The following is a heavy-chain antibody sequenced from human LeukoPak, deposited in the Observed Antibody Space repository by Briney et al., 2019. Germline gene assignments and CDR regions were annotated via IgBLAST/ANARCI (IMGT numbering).Heavy chain of an antibody. Sequence: ASVKVSCKASGYTFTSYGISWVRQAPGQGLEWMGWISAYNGNTSYAQKLQGRVTMTTDTSTSTAYMELRSLRSDDTAVYYCARDRDVVVVAATLLTRYYYYGMDVWGQGTTVTVSS. CDR2: ISAYNGNT. V-gene: IGHV1-18*01. D-gene: IGHD2-15*01. CDR1: GYTFTSYG. J-gene: IGHJ6*02. CDR3: ARDRDVVVVAATLLTRYYYYGMDV.